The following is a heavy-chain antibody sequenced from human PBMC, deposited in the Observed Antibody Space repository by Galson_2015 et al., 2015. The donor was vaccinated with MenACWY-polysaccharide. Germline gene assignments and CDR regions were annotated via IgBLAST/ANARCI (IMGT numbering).Heavy chain of an antibody. CDR2: INSDGGYT. CDR3: ARRREDSYGYYYGMDV. CDR1: GFSFSAYW. V-gene: IGHV3-74*01. Sequence: SLRLSCAASGFSFSAYWMHWVRQAPGKGLEWVSRINSDGGYTNYADSVKGRFTISRDNTKNTLYLQVNSLRAEDTAVYYCARRREDSYGYYYGMDVWGQGTTVTVSS. D-gene: IGHD5-18*01. J-gene: IGHJ6*02.